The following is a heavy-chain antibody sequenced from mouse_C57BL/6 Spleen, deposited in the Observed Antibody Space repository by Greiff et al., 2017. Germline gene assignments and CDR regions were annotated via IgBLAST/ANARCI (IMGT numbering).Heavy chain of an antibody. CDR2: IRSKSNNYAT. D-gene: IGHD2-5*01. J-gene: IGHJ1*03. CDR3: VRGYSNYFDV. Sequence: DVKLVESGGGLVQPKGSLKLSCAASGFSFNTYAMNWVRQAPGKGLEWVARIRSKSNNYATYYADSVKDRFTISRDDSESMLYLQMNNLKTEDTAMYYCVRGYSNYFDVWGTGTTVTVSS. V-gene: IGHV10-1*01. CDR1: GFSFNTYA.